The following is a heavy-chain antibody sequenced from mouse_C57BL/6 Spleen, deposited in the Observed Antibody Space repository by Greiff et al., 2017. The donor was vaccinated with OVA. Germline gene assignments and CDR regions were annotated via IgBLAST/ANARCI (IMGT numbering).Heavy chain of an antibody. CDR1: GFTFTDYY. J-gene: IGHJ4*01. Sequence: DVMLVESGGGLVQPGGSLSLSCAASGFTFTDYYMSWVRQPPDKALEWLGFIRNKANGYTTEYSASVKGRFTISRDNSQSILYLQMNALRAEDSATYYCARSYYYGSSYGAMDYWGQGTSVTVSS. D-gene: IGHD1-1*01. V-gene: IGHV7-3*01. CDR3: ARSYYYGSSYGAMDY. CDR2: IRNKANGYTT.